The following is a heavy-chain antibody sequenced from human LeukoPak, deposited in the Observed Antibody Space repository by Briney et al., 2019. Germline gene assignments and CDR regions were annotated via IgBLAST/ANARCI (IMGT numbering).Heavy chain of an antibody. CDR1: GGTFSSYA. V-gene: IGHV1-69*04. CDR3: ASLYYYDSSGYYVHLDDY. Sequence: ASVKVSCKASGGTFSSYAISWVRQAPGQGLEWMGRIIPILGIANYAQKFQGRVTITADKSPSTAYMELSSLRSEDTAVYYCASLYYYDSSGYYVHLDDYWGQGTLVTVSS. CDR2: IIPILGIA. J-gene: IGHJ4*02. D-gene: IGHD3-22*01.